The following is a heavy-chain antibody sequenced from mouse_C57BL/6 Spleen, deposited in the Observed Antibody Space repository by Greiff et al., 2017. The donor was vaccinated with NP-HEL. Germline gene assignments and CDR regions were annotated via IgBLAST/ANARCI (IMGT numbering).Heavy chain of an antibody. CDR1: GYAFSSSW. CDR3: AREGTTVD. Sequence: VQLMESGPELVKPGASVKISCKASGYAFSSSWMNWVKQRPGKGLEWIGRIYPGDGDTNYNGKFKGKATLTADKSSSTAYMQLSSLTSEDSAVYFCAREGTTVDWGEGTTLTVAS. D-gene: IGHD1-1*01. CDR2: IYPGDGDT. V-gene: IGHV1-82*01. J-gene: IGHJ2*01.